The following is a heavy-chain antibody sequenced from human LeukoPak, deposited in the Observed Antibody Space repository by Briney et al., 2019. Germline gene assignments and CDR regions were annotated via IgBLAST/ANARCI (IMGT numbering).Heavy chain of an antibody. CDR1: GFTFSYYA. J-gene: IGHJ6*02. CDR3: ARVHYDFWSGYLF. V-gene: IGHV3-64*01. CDR2: ISSNGGST. Sequence: GGSLRLSCAASGFTFSYYAMHWVRQAPGKGLQYVSAISSNGGSTYYANSVRGRFTISRDNSKNTLYLQMGSLRAEDMAVYYCARVHYDFWSGYLFWGQGTTVTVSS. D-gene: IGHD3-3*01.